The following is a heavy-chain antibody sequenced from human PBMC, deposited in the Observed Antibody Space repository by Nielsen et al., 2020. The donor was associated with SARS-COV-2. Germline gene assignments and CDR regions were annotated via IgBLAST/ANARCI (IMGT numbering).Heavy chain of an antibody. D-gene: IGHD6-19*01. Sequence: GESLKISCAASGFTFSSYSMNWVRQAPGKGLEWVSSISSSSSYIYYADSVKGRFTISRDNAKNSLYLQMNSLRAEDTAVYYCARAPQWGSSGWYYFDYWGQGTLVTVSS. CDR2: ISSSSSYI. J-gene: IGHJ4*02. CDR3: ARAPQWGSSGWYYFDY. CDR1: GFTFSSYS. V-gene: IGHV3-21*01.